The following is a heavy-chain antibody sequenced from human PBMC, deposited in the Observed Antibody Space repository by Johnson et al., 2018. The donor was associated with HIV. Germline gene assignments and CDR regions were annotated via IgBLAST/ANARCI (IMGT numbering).Heavy chain of an antibody. V-gene: IGHV3-66*01. D-gene: IGHD5-24*01. CDR2: IYSGGST. Sequence: VQLVESGGGWVQPGGSLRLSCAASGFTVSSDYMSWVRQAPGKGLEWVSVIYSGGSTYSADSVKGRFTISRDNSKSTLYLQMNSLRAEDTAVYYCARDQWMAGDAFDIWGQGTVVTVSS. CDR3: ARDQWMAGDAFDI. J-gene: IGHJ3*02. CDR1: GFTVSSDY.